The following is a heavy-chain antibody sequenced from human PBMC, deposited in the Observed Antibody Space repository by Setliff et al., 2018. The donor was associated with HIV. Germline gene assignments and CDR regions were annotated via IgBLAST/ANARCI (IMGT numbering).Heavy chain of an antibody. CDR1: GYTFTSYY. V-gene: IGHV1-46*01. J-gene: IGHJ4*02. CDR2: IYPSDCRT. D-gene: IGHD1-26*01. Sequence: GASVKVSCKASGYTFTSYYMHWVRQAPGQGLEWMGIIYPSDCRTTYAQEFQGRVTMTRDTSTSTFYMELSSLRSEDTAVYYCAREPSGSGNYFYFDYWGKGTLVTVSS. CDR3: AREPSGSGNYFYFDY.